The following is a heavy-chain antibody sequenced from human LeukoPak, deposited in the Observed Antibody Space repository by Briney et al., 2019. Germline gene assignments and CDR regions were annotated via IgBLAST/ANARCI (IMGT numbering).Heavy chain of an antibody. CDR2: ISSSSSNI. Sequence: GGSLRLSRAASGFTFSSCSMNWVRQAPGKGLEWVSSISSSSSNIYYADSVKGGFTISRDNAKNSLYLQMNSLRVEDTAVYYCARCTTGRTFGSLREIKRSREIDYWGQGTLVTVSS. J-gene: IGHJ4*02. CDR1: GFTFSSCS. V-gene: IGHV3-21*01. CDR3: ARCTTGRTFGSLREIKRSREIDY. D-gene: IGHD1-1*01.